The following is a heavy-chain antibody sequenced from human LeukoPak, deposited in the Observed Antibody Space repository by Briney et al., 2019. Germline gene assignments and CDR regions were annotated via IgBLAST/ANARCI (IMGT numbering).Heavy chain of an antibody. D-gene: IGHD5-18*01. Sequence: PGGSLRLSCAASGFTFSTYTMNWVRPAPGKGPEWVSCISSGSNYVYYADSVKGRFTISRDNAKNSLYLQMNSLRAEDTAVYYCARGDLDTAMVRRYYFDYWGQGTLVTVSS. CDR1: GFTFSTYT. J-gene: IGHJ4*02. CDR2: ISSGSNYV. V-gene: IGHV3-21*01. CDR3: ARGDLDTAMVRRYYFDY.